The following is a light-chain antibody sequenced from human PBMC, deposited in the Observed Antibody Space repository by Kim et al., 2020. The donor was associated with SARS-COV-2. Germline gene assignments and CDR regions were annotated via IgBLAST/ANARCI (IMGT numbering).Light chain of an antibody. V-gene: IGKV3-20*01. CDR1: QSVSSSY. Sequence: LSPGEKTTLSCRASQSVSSSYLAWYQQNPGQAPRLLIHGTSRRAAGIPDRFSGSGSGTDFTLTISRLEPEDFAVYYCHQYNESPRTFGGGTKVEI. CDR3: HQYNESPRT. CDR2: GTS. J-gene: IGKJ4*01.